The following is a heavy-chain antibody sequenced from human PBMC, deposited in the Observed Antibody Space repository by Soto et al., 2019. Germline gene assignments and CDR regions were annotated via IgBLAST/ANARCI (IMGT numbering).Heavy chain of an antibody. D-gene: IGHD2-15*01. Sequence: QVQLVQSGPEEKKPGASVKVSCKASGYTFTSYPLNWLRQAPGQRPEWMGWINAGNGATKYSQKFQGRVSITRDTYASTTYLQLSRLRFDDTAVYYCATDRGGYCSGGSCSEAWFDPWGQGTLVTVSS. CDR2: INAGNGAT. CDR1: GYTFTSYP. V-gene: IGHV1-3*05. J-gene: IGHJ5*01. CDR3: ATDRGGYCSGGSCSEAWFDP.